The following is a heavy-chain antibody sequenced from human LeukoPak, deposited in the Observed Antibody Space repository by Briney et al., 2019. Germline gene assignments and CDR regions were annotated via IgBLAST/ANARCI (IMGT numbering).Heavy chain of an antibody. CDR3: ARGPQGKSGSPPYYFDY. Sequence: GGSLRLSCAASGFTFSSYAMHWVRQAPGKGLEWVAVISYDGSNKYYADSVKGRFTISRDNSKNTLYLQMNSLRAEDTAVYYCARGPQGKSGSPPYYFDYWGQGTLVTVSS. J-gene: IGHJ4*02. CDR2: ISYDGSNK. D-gene: IGHD1-26*01. CDR1: GFTFSSYA. V-gene: IGHV3-30*14.